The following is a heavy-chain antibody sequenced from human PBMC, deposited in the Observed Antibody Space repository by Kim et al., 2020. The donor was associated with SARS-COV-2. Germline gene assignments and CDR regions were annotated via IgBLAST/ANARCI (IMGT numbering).Heavy chain of an antibody. CDR3: AKDIKYFYECTTFWVKENTFKAEFDY. V-gene: IGHV3-30*18. D-gene: IGHD3-22*01. CDR1: GFTFSRYG. J-gene: IGHJ4*02. CDR2: ISYDGSNK. Sequence: GGSLRLSCAASGFTFSRYGMHWVRQAPGKGLEWVALISYDGSNKYYADSVRGQFTVSRDNSKNALYLQIHSLRAADTAVYYCAKDIKYFYECTTFWVKENTFKAEFDYWGQGTLVTVSS.